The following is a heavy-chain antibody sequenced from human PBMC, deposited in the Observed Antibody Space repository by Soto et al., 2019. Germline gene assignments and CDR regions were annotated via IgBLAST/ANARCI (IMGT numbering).Heavy chain of an antibody. CDR2: ISAYSGHT. J-gene: IGHJ1*01. CDR3: ARCSSDSRDEGLSLKY. Sequence: QVQLVQSGAEVKRPGASVKVSCKASGYTFTGYAFSWVRQAPGQGLEWMGCISAYSGHTVYSQKFQVSVTMTTDPATTPTYLEARSLGSDYTAVYYCARCSSDSRDEGLSLKYWCQGTMVSVS. V-gene: IGHV1-18*01. D-gene: IGHD4-17*01. CDR1: GYTFTGYA.